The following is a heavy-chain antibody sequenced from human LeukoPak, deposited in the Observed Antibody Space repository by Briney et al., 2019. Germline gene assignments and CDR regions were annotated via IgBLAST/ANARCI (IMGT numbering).Heavy chain of an antibody. Sequence: GASVKVSCKASGYTLINNAVNWVRQTPGQGLEWMGYINPKTGNPRYARDFRGRFVFSFDTSVSTAYLQISSLKAEDTAVYYCARDKGLGEFDNFYYYYMDVWGKGTRVTVSS. V-gene: IGHV7-4-1*02. CDR1: GYTLINNA. J-gene: IGHJ6*03. CDR3: ARDKGLGEFDNFYYYYMDV. D-gene: IGHD3-10*01. CDR2: INPKTGNP.